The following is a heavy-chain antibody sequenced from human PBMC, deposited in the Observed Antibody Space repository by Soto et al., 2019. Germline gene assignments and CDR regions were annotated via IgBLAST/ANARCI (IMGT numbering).Heavy chain of an antibody. CDR2: ISRSSSTI. CDR1: GFTLSRYS. V-gene: IGHV3-48*01. CDR3: ARDLAGGITAY. J-gene: IGHJ4*02. Sequence: GGSLRLSCVASGFTLSRYSMNWVRQAPGKGLEWVSYISRSSSTIYYADSVKGRFTISRDNAENSLYLQMNSLRAEDTAVYYCARDLAGGITAYWGQGTRVTVSS. D-gene: IGHD1-20*01.